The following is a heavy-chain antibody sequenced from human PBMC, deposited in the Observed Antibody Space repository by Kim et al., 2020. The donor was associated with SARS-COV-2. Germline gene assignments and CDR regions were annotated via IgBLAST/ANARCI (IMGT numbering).Heavy chain of an antibody. Sequence: KGRFTISRDNSKNTLYLQMTSRRAGDTAVYYCAKDSCAFGELSCYYGMDVWGQGTTVTVSS. CDR3: AKDSCAFGELSCYYGMDV. V-gene: IGHV3-23*03. J-gene: IGHJ6*02. D-gene: IGHD3-10*01.